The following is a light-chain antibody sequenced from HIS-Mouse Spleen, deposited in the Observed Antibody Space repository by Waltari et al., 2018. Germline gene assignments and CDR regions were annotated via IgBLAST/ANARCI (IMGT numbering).Light chain of an antibody. V-gene: IGLV3-10*01. CDR3: YSTDSSGNHRV. CDR2: EDS. CDR1: ALPKKY. Sequence: SYELTQPPSVSVSPGQTARITCSGDALPKKYAYWYQQKSGQAPVLVIYEDSKRPSGIPEGFSGSSPGTMAALTISGAQVEDEADYYCYSTDSSGNHRVFGGGTKLTVL. J-gene: IGLJ2*01.